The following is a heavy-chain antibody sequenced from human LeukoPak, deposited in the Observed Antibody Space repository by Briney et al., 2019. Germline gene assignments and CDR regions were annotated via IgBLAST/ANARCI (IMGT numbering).Heavy chain of an antibody. D-gene: IGHD6-19*01. Sequence: GSLRLSCAASGFTFSDYGVNWVRQAPGKGLEWVSAISGSGGSTYYADSVKGRFTISRDNSKNTLYLQMNSLRAEDTAVYYCAKTAGSGWTYYFDYWGQGTLVTVSS. CDR1: GFTFSDYG. V-gene: IGHV3-23*01. CDR2: ISGSGGST. CDR3: AKTAGSGWTYYFDY. J-gene: IGHJ4*02.